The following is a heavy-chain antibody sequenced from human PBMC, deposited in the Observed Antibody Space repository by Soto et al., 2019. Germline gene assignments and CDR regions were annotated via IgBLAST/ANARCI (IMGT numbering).Heavy chain of an antibody. Sequence: PSETLSLTCTVSSGSITSGAYYWGWIRQHPGKGLEWIGYIYYTGTPDYNPSLRSRVTISIDTSKNQFSLKLSSVTAADTAVYYCASLYDTSGSYDYWGQGTLVTVSS. V-gene: IGHV4-31*03. CDR3: ASLYDTSGSYDY. CDR2: IYYTGTP. D-gene: IGHD3-22*01. CDR1: SGSITSGAYY. J-gene: IGHJ4*02.